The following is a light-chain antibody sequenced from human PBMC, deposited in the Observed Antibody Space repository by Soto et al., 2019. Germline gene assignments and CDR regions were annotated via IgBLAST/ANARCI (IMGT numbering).Light chain of an antibody. CDR1: QTISSW. V-gene: IGKV1-5*01. CDR2: DAS. Sequence: DIEITRSPATLSGAVGDRGTITCQASQTISSWLAWYQQKPGKAPVLLIYDASSLKSGVQSRFSGSGSGTEFTLTITSLQPDDFAIYYCQNYHGYPFTFGPGTKVDIK. J-gene: IGKJ3*01. CDR3: QNYHGYPFT.